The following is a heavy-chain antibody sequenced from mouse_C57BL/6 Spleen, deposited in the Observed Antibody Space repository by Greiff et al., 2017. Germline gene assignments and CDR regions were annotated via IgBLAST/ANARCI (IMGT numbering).Heavy chain of an antibody. CDR3: TREELLRGSWFAY. J-gene: IGHJ3*01. Sequence: QVQLKESGAELVRPGASVTLSCKASGYTFTDYEMHWVKQTTVHVLEWIGAIDPETGGTAYNQKFKGKAILTADKSSSTAYMERRSLTSEDSAVYYCTREELLRGSWFAYWGQGTLVTVAA. CDR1: GYTFTDYE. V-gene: IGHV1-15*01. CDR2: IDPETGGT. D-gene: IGHD1-1*01.